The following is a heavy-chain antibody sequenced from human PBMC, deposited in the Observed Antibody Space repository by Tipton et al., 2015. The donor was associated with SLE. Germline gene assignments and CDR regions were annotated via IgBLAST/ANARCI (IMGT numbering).Heavy chain of an antibody. D-gene: IGHD7-27*01. J-gene: IGHJ2*01. CDR2: IYHSGST. Sequence: TLSLTCSVSGYSISSGYYWGWIRQPPGKGLEWIGSIYHSGSTYYIPSLKSRITISVDTSKNQFSLRLSSATAADTALYYCASLGMDYYFDLWGRGTLVTVSS. CDR1: GYSISSGYY. V-gene: IGHV4-38-2*01. CDR3: ASLGMDYYFDL.